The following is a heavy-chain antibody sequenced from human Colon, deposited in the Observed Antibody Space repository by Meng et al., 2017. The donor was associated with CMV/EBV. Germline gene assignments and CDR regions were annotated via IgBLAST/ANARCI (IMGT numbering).Heavy chain of an antibody. CDR1: GFTFSSYA. J-gene: IGHJ6*02. CDR3: ATSRGAGDYFYGMDA. V-gene: IGHV3-23*01. Sequence: GGSLSLSCTASGFTFSSYAMSWVRQAPGKGLGWVSALRSSGESTYYADSVKGRFTVSRDNAKNMLYLQMNSLRAEDTAVYYCATSRGAGDYFYGMDAWGQGTTVTVSS. CDR2: LRSSGEST. D-gene: IGHD1/OR15-1a*01.